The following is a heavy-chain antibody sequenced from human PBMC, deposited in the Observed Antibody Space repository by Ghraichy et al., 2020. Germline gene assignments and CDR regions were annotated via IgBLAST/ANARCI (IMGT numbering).Heavy chain of an antibody. CDR1: GYTFTSYG. Sequence: ASVKVSCKASGYTFTSYGISWVRQAPGQGLEWMGWISAYNGNTNYAQKLQGRVTMTTDTSTSTAYMELRSLRSDDTAVYYCARSVEWAAAGSHWFDPWGQGTLVTVSS. D-gene: IGHD6-13*01. CDR2: ISAYNGNT. CDR3: ARSVEWAAAGSHWFDP. J-gene: IGHJ5*02. V-gene: IGHV1-18*01.